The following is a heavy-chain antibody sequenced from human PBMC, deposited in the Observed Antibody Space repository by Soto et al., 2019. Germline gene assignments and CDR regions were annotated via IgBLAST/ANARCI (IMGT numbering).Heavy chain of an antibody. D-gene: IGHD3-10*01. CDR3: ARDYYGSGSYHYDAFDI. J-gene: IGHJ3*02. V-gene: IGHV1-18*01. CDR1: GYTFTSYG. CDR2: ISAYNGNT. Sequence: ASVKVSCKASGYTFTSYGISWVRQAPGQGLEWMGWISAYNGNTNYAQKLQGRVTMTTDTSTSTAYMELRSLRSDGTAVYYCARDYYGSGSYHYDAFDIWGQGTMVTVSS.